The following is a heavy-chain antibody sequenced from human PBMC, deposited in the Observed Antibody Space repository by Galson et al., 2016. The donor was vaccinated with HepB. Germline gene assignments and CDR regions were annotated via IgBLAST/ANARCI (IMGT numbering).Heavy chain of an antibody. V-gene: IGHV3-20*04. Sequence: SLRLSCAASGFTFRDHGMNWVRQAPGQGLEWVSSVNWNGGSTAYADSVQGRVTITRDNAKNSLYLQMNSLRGEDTALYFCPRESGNCDAGYIYLDDWGQGTLVTASS. J-gene: IGHJ4*02. CDR3: PRESGNCDAGYIYLDD. CDR2: VNWNGGST. D-gene: IGHD3-9*01. CDR1: GFTFRDHG.